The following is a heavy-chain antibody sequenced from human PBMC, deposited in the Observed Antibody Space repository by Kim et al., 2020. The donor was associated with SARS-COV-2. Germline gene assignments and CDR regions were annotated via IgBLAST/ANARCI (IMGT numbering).Heavy chain of an antibody. V-gene: IGHV4-59*01. CDR1: GGSISSYY. D-gene: IGHD6-6*01. Sequence: SETLSLTCTVSGGSISSYYWNWIRQHPGKGLEWIAYIYHSGSTNYNPSLKSRVTISVDTSKNQFSLKLNSVTAADTAVYYCARFGRGYSSSSYYYYGMDVWGQGTTVTVSS. J-gene: IGHJ6*02. CDR3: ARFGRGYSSSSYYYYGMDV. CDR2: IYHSGST.